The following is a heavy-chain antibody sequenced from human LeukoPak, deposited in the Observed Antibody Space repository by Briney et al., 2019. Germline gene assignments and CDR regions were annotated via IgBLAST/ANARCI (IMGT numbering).Heavy chain of an antibody. CDR1: GFTFDDYA. CDR2: ISWNSGSI. J-gene: IGHJ6*03. D-gene: IGHD5-24*01. CDR3: AKDVEMANYYYYMDV. V-gene: IGHV3-9*01. Sequence: GGSLRLSCAASGFTFDDYAMHWVRQAPGKGLEWVSGISWNSGSIGYADSVKGRFTISRDNAKNSLYLQMNSLRTEDTALYYCAKDVEMANYYYYMDVWGKGTTVTVSS.